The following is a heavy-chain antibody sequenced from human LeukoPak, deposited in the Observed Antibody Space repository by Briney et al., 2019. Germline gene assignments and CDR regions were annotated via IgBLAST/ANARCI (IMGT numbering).Heavy chain of an antibody. J-gene: IGHJ4*02. CDR2: IRYDGSNK. V-gene: IGHV3-30*02. CDR3: AKDSVDYYGSGSYLPDY. CDR1: GFTFSSYG. D-gene: IGHD3-10*01. Sequence: GGSLRLSCAASGFTFSSYGMHWVRQAPGKGLEWVAFIRYDGSNKYYADSVKGRFTISRDNSKNTLYLQMNSLRAEDTAVYYCAKDSVDYYGSGSYLPDYWGQGTLVTVSS.